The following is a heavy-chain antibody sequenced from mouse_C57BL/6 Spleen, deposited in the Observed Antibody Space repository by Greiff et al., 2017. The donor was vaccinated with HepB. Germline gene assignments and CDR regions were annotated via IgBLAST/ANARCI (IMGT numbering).Heavy chain of an antibody. J-gene: IGHJ2*01. CDR3: ARGELRPLDY. CDR2: IYPGSGNT. V-gene: IGHV1-76*01. CDR1: GYTFTDYY. D-gene: IGHD3-2*02. Sequence: QVQLKESGAELVRPGASVKLSCKASGYTFTDYYINWVKQRPGQGLEWIARIYPGSGNTYYNEKFKGKATLTAEKSSSTAYMQLSSLTSEDSAVYFCARGELRPLDYWGQGTTLTVSS.